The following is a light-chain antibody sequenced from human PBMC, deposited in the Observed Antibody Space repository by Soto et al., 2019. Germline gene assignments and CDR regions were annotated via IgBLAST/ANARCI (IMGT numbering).Light chain of an antibody. Sequence: EIVLTQSPGTLSLSPGERATLSCRASQSVSSSYLAWYQQKAGQAPRLLIYGASSRATGIPDRFSGSGSGTDFTLTISRLEPEDLAEYYCQQYGSSPGTFGQGTKVEIK. CDR1: QSVSSSY. J-gene: IGKJ1*01. V-gene: IGKV3-20*01. CDR2: GAS. CDR3: QQYGSSPGT.